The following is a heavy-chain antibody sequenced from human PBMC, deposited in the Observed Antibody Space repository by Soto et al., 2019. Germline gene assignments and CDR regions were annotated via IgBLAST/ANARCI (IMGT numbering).Heavy chain of an antibody. Sequence: SETLSLTCAVYGGSFSGYYWSWIRQPPGKGLEWIGEINHSGSTNYNPSLKSRVTISVDTSKNQFSLKLSSVTAADTAVYYCATSHYDFWSGYSNFDYWGQGTLVTVSS. CDR2: INHSGST. CDR1: GGSFSGYY. D-gene: IGHD3-3*01. CDR3: ATSHYDFWSGYSNFDY. J-gene: IGHJ4*02. V-gene: IGHV4-34*01.